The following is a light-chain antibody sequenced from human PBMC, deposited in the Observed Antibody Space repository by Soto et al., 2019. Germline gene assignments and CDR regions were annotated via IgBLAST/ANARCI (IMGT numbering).Light chain of an antibody. V-gene: IGKV3-15*01. CDR1: QTINSR. CDR3: QQYQNLWT. Sequence: IVMTQSPATLSASVGERATLSCRAGQTINSRLAWYQQRPGQAPKLLIYNASTMATGVPDRFSGSGSGTEFTLTISGLQYEDFALYYCQQYQNLWTFGQGTKVDIK. CDR2: NAS. J-gene: IGKJ1*01.